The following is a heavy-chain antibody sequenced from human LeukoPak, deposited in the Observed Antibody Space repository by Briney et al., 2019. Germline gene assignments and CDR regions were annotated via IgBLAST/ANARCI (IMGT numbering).Heavy chain of an antibody. CDR2: ISGSGGST. CDR1: GFTFSSYS. J-gene: IGHJ4*02. V-gene: IGHV3-23*01. Sequence: GGSLRLSCAASGFTFSSYSMNWVRQAPGKGLEWVSAISGSGGSTYYADSVKGRSTISRDNSKNTLYLQMNSLRAEDTAVYYCAKDLGDYGDYLGDWGQRTLVTVSS. CDR3: AKDLGDYGDYLGD. D-gene: IGHD4-17*01.